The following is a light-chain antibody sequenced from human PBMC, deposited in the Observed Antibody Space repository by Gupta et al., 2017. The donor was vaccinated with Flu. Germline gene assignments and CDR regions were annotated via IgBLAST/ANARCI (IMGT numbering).Light chain of an antibody. CDR2: AAS. J-gene: IGKJ1*01. V-gene: IGKV1-39*01. CDR1: QSISSY. Sequence: DIQITQSPSSLSTSVGDRVTISCRASQSISSYLNWYQQKPGKAPKLLIYAASSVQSGVPSRFSGSGSRTDFTLTISSLQPEDFATYYCQQSDSTLWTFGQGTKVEIK. CDR3: QQSDSTLWT.